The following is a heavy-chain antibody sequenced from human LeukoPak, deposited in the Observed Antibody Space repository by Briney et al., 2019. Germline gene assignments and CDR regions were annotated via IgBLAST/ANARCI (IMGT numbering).Heavy chain of an antibody. CDR3: AREFDS. CDR2: IYTSGST. V-gene: IGHV4-61*02. J-gene: IGHJ5*01. CDR1: GGSISSGTYH. Sequence: SQTLSLTCSVSGGSISSGTYHWSWIRQPAGKGLEWIGRIYTSGSTNYNPSLNSRVTISVNTTKNQFSLKVSSVTAADTAVYYCAREFDSWGQGTLVTVSS.